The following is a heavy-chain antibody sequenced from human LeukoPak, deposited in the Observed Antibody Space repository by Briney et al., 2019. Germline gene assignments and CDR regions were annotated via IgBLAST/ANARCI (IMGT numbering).Heavy chain of an antibody. Sequence: NPGGSLRLSCAASGFTFSSYSMNWVRQAPGKGLEWVSSISSSSSYIYYADSVKGRFTISRDNAKNSLYLQMNSLRAEDTAVYYCARVRVAAAEAGRIWVRAFDYWGQGTLVTVSS. CDR1: GFTFSSYS. CDR3: ARVRVAAAEAGRIWVRAFDY. D-gene: IGHD6-13*01. J-gene: IGHJ4*02. CDR2: ISSSSSYI. V-gene: IGHV3-21*01.